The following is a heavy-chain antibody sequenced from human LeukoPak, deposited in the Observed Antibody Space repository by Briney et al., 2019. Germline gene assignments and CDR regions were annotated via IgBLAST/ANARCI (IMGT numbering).Heavy chain of an antibody. CDR1: GFTFNMHA. V-gene: IGHV3-23*01. J-gene: IGHJ3*01. CDR2: IIDSGSSK. CDR3: ARGGATGWGTFDV. D-gene: IGHD3-16*01. Sequence: GGSLRLSCAASGFTFNMHAMSWVRQAPGKGLEWVSSIIDSGSSKYYADSVRGRFTISRDNSKDTLSLQMNSLRDEDTALYFCARGGATGWGTFDVWGRGTMVTVSS.